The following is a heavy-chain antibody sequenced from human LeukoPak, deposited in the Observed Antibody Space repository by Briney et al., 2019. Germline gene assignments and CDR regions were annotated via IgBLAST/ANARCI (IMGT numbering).Heavy chain of an antibody. D-gene: IGHD6-13*01. V-gene: IGHV4-34*01. CDR3: ARLLRIAAPMQNWYFDL. Sequence: ASLRLSCAASGFTFSTYTMSWVRQAPGKGLEWIGEINHSGSTNYNPSLKSRVTISVDTSKNQFSLKLSSVTAADTAVYYCARLLRIAAPMQNWYFDLWGRGTLVTVSS. CDR1: GFTFSTYT. CDR2: INHSGST. J-gene: IGHJ2*01.